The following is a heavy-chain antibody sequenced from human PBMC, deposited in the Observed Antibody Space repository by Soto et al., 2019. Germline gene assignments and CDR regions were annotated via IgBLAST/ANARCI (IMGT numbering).Heavy chain of an antibody. Sequence: EVQLVDSGGGLVQPGGSLRLSCAASGFTFTSYWMTWVRQAPGKGLEWVANINQDGGEIYYVDSVKGRFTISRDNAKNSLFLQMNSLGPEDTAVYYCARPGSYCSGGSCFPFQHWGQGTRVTVSS. CDR1: GFTFTSYW. J-gene: IGHJ1*01. V-gene: IGHV3-7*03. CDR2: INQDGGEI. CDR3: ARPGSYCSGGSCFPFQH. D-gene: IGHD2-15*01.